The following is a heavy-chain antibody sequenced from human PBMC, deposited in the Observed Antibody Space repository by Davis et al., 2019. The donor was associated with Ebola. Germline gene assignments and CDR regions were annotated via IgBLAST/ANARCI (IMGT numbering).Heavy chain of an antibody. V-gene: IGHV1-8*01. CDR3: ARGQDGFYYYDSSGYYYYFDY. D-gene: IGHD3-22*01. CDR1: GYTFTSYD. Sequence: ASVKVSCKASGYTFTSYDINWVRQATGQGLEWMGWMNPNSGNTGYAQKVQGRVTMTGNTSISTAYMELSSLRSEDTAVYYCARGQDGFYYYDSSGYYYYFDYWGQGTLVTVSS. J-gene: IGHJ4*02. CDR2: MNPNSGNT.